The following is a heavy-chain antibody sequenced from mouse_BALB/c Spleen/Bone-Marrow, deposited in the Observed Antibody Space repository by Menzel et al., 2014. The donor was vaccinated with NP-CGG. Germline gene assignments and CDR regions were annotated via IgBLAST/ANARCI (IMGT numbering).Heavy chain of an antibody. CDR2: INPYNDGT. J-gene: IGHJ2*01. V-gene: IGHV1-14*01. CDR1: GYTFTSYV. CDR3: AREGVDYFDY. Sequence: EVKLQESGPELVKPGASVKTSCKASGYTFTSYVVHWVKQKPGQGLEWIGYINPYNDGTKYNEKFKGKATLTSDKSSSTAYMELSSLTSEDSAVYYCAREGVDYFDYWGQGTTLTVSS.